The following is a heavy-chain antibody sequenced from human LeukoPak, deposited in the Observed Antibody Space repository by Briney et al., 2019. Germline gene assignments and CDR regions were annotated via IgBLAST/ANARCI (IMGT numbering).Heavy chain of an antibody. CDR2: IYTSGST. D-gene: IGHD1-1*01. V-gene: IGHV4-61*02. CDR3: ARGTIPEGLDY. CDR1: GGSISRGSYY. Sequence: PSETLSLTCTVSGGSISRGSYYWSWIRQPAGKGLEWIGRIYTSGSTNYNPSLKSRVTISVDTSKNRFSLKLSSVTAADTAVYYCARGTIPEGLDYWGQGTLVTVSS. J-gene: IGHJ4*02.